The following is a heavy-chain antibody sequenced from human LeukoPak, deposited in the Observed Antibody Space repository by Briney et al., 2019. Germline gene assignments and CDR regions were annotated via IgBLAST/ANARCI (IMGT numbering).Heavy chain of an antibody. CDR3: ARDRRMITFGGVIAY. J-gene: IGHJ4*02. V-gene: IGHV1-18*01. Sequence: GASVKVSCKASGYTFTSYDISWVRQAPGQGLEWMGWISTYNGNTNYARKLQGRVTMTTDTSTSTAYMELRSLRSDDTAVYYCARDRRMITFGGVIAYWGQGTLVTVSS. CDR1: GYTFTSYD. CDR2: ISTYNGNT. D-gene: IGHD3-16*01.